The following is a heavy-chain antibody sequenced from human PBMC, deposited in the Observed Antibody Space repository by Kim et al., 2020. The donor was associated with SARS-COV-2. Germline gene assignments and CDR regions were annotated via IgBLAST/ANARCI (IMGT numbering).Heavy chain of an antibody. CDR2: INPSCGST. J-gene: IGHJ6*02. CDR1: GYTFTSYY. V-gene: IGHV1-46*01. D-gene: IGHD3-9*01. Sequence: ASVKVSCKASGYTFTSYYMHWVRQAPGQGLEWMGIINPSCGSTSYAQKFQGRVTMTRDTSTSTVYMELSSLRSEDTAVYYCAREGPVVTSYDILTGDYYGMDVWGQGTTVTVSS. CDR3: AREGPVVTSYDILTGDYYGMDV.